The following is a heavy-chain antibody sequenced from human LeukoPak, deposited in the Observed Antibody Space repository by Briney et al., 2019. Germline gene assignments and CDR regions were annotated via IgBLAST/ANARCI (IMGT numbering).Heavy chain of an antibody. CDR2: ISYDGSNK. J-gene: IGHJ5*02. Sequence: GGSLRLSCAASGFTFSSYGMHWVRQAPGKGLEWVAVISYDGSNKYYADSVKGRFTISRDNSKNTLYLQMNSLRAEDTAVYYCASLSIIAAASSDWFYPWGQGTLVTVSS. V-gene: IGHV3-30*03. D-gene: IGHD6-13*01. CDR1: GFTFSSYG. CDR3: ASLSIIAAASSDWFYP.